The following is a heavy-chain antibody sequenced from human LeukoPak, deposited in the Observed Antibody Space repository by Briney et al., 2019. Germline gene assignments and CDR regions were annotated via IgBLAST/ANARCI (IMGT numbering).Heavy chain of an antibody. CDR2: IIPIFGTA. D-gene: IGHD3-16*02. J-gene: IGHJ4*02. CDR3: ARVDYVWGSYRYFDY. V-gene: IGHV1-69*13. Sequence: ASVKVSCKASGGTFSSYAISWVRQAPGQGLEWMGGIIPIFGTANYAQKFQGRVTITADESTSTAYMELSSLRSEDTAVYYCARVDYVWGSYRYFDYWGQGTLVTVSS. CDR1: GGTFSSYA.